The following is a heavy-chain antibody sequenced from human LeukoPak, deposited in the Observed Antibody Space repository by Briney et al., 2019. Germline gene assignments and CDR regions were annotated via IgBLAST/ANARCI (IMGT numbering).Heavy chain of an antibody. CDR2: IYYSGST. J-gene: IGHJ6*02. V-gene: IGHV4-59*08. CDR1: GGSISSYY. D-gene: IGHD3-10*01. CDR3: ARVSRYYYGSGSYSSSYYYYGMDV. Sequence: SETLSLTCTVSGGSISSYYWSWIRQPPGKGLEWIGYIYYSGSTNYNPSLKSRVTISVDTSKNQFSLKLSSVTAADTAVYYCARVSRYYYGSGSYSSSYYYYGMDVWGQGTTVTVSS.